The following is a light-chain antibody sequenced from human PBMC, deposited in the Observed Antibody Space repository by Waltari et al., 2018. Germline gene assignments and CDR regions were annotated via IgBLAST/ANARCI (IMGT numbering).Light chain of an antibody. J-gene: IGKJ3*01. CDR3: MQRLEFPYS. V-gene: IGKV2-40*01. Sequence: IVMTQTPLSLPVTPGESASISCRSSQSLFDSDGGITYLDWYLQKPGQSPRPLLYTLSYRASGVPDRFSGSGSGTDFTLKISRVEAEDVGIYYCMQRLEFPYSFGPGTKVDIK. CDR1: QSLFDSDGGITY. CDR2: TLS.